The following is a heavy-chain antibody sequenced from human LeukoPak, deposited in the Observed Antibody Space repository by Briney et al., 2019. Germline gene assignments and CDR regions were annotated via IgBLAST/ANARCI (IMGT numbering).Heavy chain of an antibody. J-gene: IGHJ4*02. D-gene: IGHD2-8*01. CDR2: ISSSSSYI. Sequence: GGSLRLSCAASGFTFSSYSMNWVRQAPGKGLEWVSSISSSSSYIYYADSVKGRFTISRDNSKNTLYLQMNSLRAEDTAVYYCAKMAHARHYFDYWGQGTLVTVSS. CDR3: AKMAHARHYFDY. V-gene: IGHV3-21*04. CDR1: GFTFSSYS.